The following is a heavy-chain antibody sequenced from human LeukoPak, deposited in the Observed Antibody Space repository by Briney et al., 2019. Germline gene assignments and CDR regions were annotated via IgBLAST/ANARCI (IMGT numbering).Heavy chain of an antibody. Sequence: GGSLRLSCAASGFTFRTYGMHWVRQAPGKGLEWVSVIWYDGSEKYYADSVKGRFTISRDNFKNTLYLQMESLRVEDRAVYYCAKDLGSGWYYFDNWGQGTLVTVSS. CDR3: AKDLGSGWYYFDN. J-gene: IGHJ4*02. V-gene: IGHV3-33*06. CDR2: IWYDGSEK. D-gene: IGHD6-19*01. CDR1: GFTFRTYG.